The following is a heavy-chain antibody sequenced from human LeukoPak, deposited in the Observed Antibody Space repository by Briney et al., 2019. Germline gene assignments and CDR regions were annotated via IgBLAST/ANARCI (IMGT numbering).Heavy chain of an antibody. D-gene: IGHD2-21*02. Sequence: ASVKVSCKASGYTFTSYDINWVRQATGQGLEWMGWMNPNSGNTGYAQKFQGRVTMTRNTSISTACMELSSLRSEDTAVYYCARVTLAYCGGDCLNNFDYWGQGTLVTVSS. CDR1: GYTFTSYD. CDR2: MNPNSGNT. CDR3: ARVTLAYCGGDCLNNFDY. V-gene: IGHV1-8*01. J-gene: IGHJ4*02.